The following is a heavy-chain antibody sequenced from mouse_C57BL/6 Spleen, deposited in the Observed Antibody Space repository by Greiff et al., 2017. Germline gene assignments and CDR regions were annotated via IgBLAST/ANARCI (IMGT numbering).Heavy chain of an antibody. D-gene: IGHD1-1*01. CDR3: AYYGSSPFAY. V-gene: IGHV1-82*01. CDR2: IYPGDGDT. CDR1: GYAFSSSW. Sequence: QVQLQQSGPELVKPGASVKISCKASGYAFSSSWMNWVKQRPGTGLEWIGRIYPGDGDTNYNGQFKCKATLTADTSSSTAYMQLRSLTSAYSAVYVCAYYGSSPFAYWGQGTLVTVSA. J-gene: IGHJ3*01.